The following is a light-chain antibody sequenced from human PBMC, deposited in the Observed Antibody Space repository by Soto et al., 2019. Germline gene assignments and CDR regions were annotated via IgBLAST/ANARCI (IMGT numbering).Light chain of an antibody. Sequence: DIQMTQSPSSLSASVGDRVTITCRASQGIRNYLAWYQQKPGKVPKLLIYAASTLQSGVPSRFSGSGSGTDFTLTISSLQPEDVATYYCQKYNNAPWTFGQGTKVEIK. J-gene: IGKJ1*01. CDR3: QKYNNAPWT. CDR1: QGIRNY. V-gene: IGKV1-27*01. CDR2: AAS.